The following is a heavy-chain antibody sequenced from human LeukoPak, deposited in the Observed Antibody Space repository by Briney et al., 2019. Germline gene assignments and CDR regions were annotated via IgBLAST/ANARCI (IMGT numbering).Heavy chain of an antibody. J-gene: IGHJ4*02. D-gene: IGHD6-19*01. CDR1: GGSFSGYY. CDR2: INRSGST. Sequence: PSETLSLTRAVYGGSFSGYYWSWIRQPPGKGLEWIGEINRSGSTNYNPSHKSRVTISVDTSKNQFSLKLSSVTAADTAVYYCARVSGYSSGWVYWGQGTLVTVSS. CDR3: ARVSGYSSGWVY. V-gene: IGHV4-34*01.